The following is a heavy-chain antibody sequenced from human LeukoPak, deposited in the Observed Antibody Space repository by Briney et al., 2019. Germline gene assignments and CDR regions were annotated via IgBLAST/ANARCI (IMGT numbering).Heavy chain of an antibody. CDR3: AKRASGYSSSWYNRKYYYYMDV. J-gene: IGHJ6*03. D-gene: IGHD6-13*01. CDR2: ISGSGGST. V-gene: IGHV3-23*01. Sequence: GGSLRLSCAASGFTFSSYAMSWVRQAPGKGLEWVSAISGSGGSTYYVDSVKGRFTISRDNSKNTLYLQMNSLRAEDTAVYYCAKRASGYSSSWYNRKYYYYMDVWGKGTTVTVSS. CDR1: GFTFSSYA.